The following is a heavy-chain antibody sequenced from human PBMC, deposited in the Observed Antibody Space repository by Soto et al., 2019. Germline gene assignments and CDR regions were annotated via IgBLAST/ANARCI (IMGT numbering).Heavy chain of an antibody. CDR2: INHSGST. CDR1: GGSFVGYY. D-gene: IGHD3-3*01. CDR3: ARAKGTYYDFWSGPGGRIVYYYGMDV. J-gene: IGHJ6*02. V-gene: IGHV4-34*01. Sequence: XGTLALTCAVYGGSFVGYYWSGIRPPPGKGLEWIGEINHSGSTNYNPSLKSRVTISVDTSKNQFSLKLSSVTAADTAVYYCARAKGTYYDFWSGPGGRIVYYYGMDVWGQGTTVTVSS.